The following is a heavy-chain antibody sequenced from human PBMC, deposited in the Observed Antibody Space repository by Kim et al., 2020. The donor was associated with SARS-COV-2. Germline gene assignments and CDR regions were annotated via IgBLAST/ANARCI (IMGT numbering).Heavy chain of an antibody. J-gene: IGHJ3*02. CDR1: GFTFGDYA. Sequence: GGSLRLSCTASGFTFGDYAMSWVRQAPGKGLEWVGFIRSKAYGGTTEYAASVKGRFTISRDDSKSIAYLQMNSLKTEDTAVYYCTRDPFSEGVPNRAFDIWGQGTMVTVSS. CDR3: TRDPFSEGVPNRAFDI. CDR2: IRSKAYGGTT. V-gene: IGHV3-49*04.